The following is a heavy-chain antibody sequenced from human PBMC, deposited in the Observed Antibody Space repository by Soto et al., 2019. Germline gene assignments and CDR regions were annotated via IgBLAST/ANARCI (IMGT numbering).Heavy chain of an antibody. V-gene: IGHV3-15*01. CDR2: IKSKTDGGTT. J-gene: IGHJ6*02. Sequence: EVQLVESGGGLVKPGGSLRLSCAASGFTFSNAWMSWVRQAPGKGLEWVGRIKSKTDGGTTDYAAPVKGRFTISRDNSKNTLYLQMNSLKTEDTAVYYCTTGIGVVIPSGMDVWGQGTTVTVSS. CDR3: TTGIGVVIPSGMDV. D-gene: IGHD3-22*01. CDR1: GFTFSNAW.